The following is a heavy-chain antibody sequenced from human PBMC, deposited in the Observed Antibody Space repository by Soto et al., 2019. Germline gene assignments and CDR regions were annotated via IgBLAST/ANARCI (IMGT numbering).Heavy chain of an antibody. V-gene: IGHV1-18*01. CDR2: ISAYNGNT. J-gene: IGHJ4*02. Sequence: GASVKVCCKASGYTFTNFGISWVRQAPGQGLEWMGWISAYNGNTNYAQNFQGRVTMTTDTSTSTAYMELRSLSSDDTAVYFCARGGTPMDYWGQGSLVIVSS. CDR3: ARGGTPMDY. CDR1: GYTFTNFG. D-gene: IGHD2-15*01.